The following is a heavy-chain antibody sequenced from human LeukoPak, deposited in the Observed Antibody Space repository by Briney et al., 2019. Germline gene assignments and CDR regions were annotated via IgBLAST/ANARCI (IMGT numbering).Heavy chain of an antibody. CDR2: SSPTGDIT. J-gene: IGHJ4*02. CDR3: ARVPDFIARPCDS. D-gene: IGHD2-21*01. V-gene: IGHV4-34*01. Sequence: SETLSLTCAVYGGSFSGYYWSWIRQPPGRGLEWIGESSPTGDITGYNPSLKGRATISVDSSKNQFSLKLTSVTAADTGVYYCARVPDFIARPCDSWGPGTLVTVSS. CDR1: GGSFSGYY.